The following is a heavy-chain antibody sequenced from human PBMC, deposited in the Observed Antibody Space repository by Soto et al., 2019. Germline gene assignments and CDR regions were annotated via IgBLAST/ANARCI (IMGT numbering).Heavy chain of an antibody. J-gene: IGHJ6*03. CDR2: INHSGST. CDR3: ARLPLYYYYYHMDV. CDR1: GGSFSGYY. V-gene: IGHV4-34*01. Sequence: QVQLQQWGAGLLKPSETLSLTCAVYGGSFSGYYWSWIRQPPGKGLEWIGEINHSGSTNYNPYLKGRVTTSVDTSKHQYSLKLSSVTAADTAVYSCARLPLYYYYYHMDVWGKGSTVTASS.